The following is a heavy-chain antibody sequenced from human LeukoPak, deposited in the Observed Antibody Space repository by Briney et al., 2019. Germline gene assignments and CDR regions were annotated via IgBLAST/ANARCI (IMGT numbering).Heavy chain of an antibody. CDR1: GFPVNKYE. V-gene: IGHV3-48*03. CDR2: VDTGATST. D-gene: IGHD2-21*02. Sequence: PGGSLRLSCAASGFPVNKYEIHWVRQAPGKGLEWISYVDTGATSTNYADSVWGRFTLSRDNAQNSVHLQMNSLRDEDTAVYYCVRGRLLRSTKYFDSRGQGALVTVSS. J-gene: IGHJ4*02. CDR3: VRGRLLRSTKYFDS.